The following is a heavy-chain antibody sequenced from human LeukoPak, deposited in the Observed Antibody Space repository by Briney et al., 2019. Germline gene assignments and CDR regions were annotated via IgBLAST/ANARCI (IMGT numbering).Heavy chain of an antibody. CDR1: GGTFSSYA. D-gene: IGHD2-21*02. J-gene: IGHJ1*01. CDR2: IIPIFGTA. CDR3: ASPSVVTAIRVEYFQH. Sequence: SVKVSCKASGGTFSSYAISWVRQAPGQGLEWMGRIIPIFGTANYAQKFQGRVTITTDESTSTAYMELSSLRSEDTAVYYCASPSVVTAIRVEYFQHWGQGTLVTVSS. V-gene: IGHV1-69*05.